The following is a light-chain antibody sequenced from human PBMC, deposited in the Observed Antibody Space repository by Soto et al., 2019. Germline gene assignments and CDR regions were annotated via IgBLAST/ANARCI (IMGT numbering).Light chain of an antibody. CDR3: QQHSSSPRT. V-gene: IGKV3-20*01. CDR2: GTS. J-gene: IGKJ1*01. CDR1: QSVSSSY. Sequence: IVLTRAPGSMCVALGERGTISCRASQSVSSSYLAWYQQKPGQAPRLLIYGTSNRATGIPDRFSGSGSGTDIPLTTGGLEPEDLPAYYCQQHSSSPRTFGQGTKVDIK.